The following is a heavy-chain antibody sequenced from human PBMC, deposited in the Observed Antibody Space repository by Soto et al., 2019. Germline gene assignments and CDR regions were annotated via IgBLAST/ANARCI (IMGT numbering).Heavy chain of an antibody. CDR1: GGSLSNYY. Sequence: PSETLSLTCTVSGGSLSNYYWSWIRQPPGKGLEWVGYMFNGGSANYNPSLKSRVAISVDMSQNQFSLKLTSVTAADTAVYYCAGHGAIYRNSCYDFDYWGQGTLVSVS. V-gene: IGHV4-59*08. D-gene: IGHD3-22*01. J-gene: IGHJ4*02. CDR2: MFNGGSA. CDR3: AGHGAIYRNSCYDFDY.